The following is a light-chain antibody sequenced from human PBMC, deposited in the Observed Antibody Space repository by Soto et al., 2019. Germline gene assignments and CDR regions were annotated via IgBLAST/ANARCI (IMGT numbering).Light chain of an antibody. Sequence: EIVMTQSPATLSVSPGERATLSCRASQSVSSNLAWYQQKPGQAPRLLIYGASTRATGIPARFSGSGSGTELTITIRRLKSEDFAVYYCQQYNNWPNTFGQGTKLEIK. CDR3: QQYNNWPNT. CDR2: GAS. CDR1: QSVSSN. V-gene: IGKV3-15*01. J-gene: IGKJ2*01.